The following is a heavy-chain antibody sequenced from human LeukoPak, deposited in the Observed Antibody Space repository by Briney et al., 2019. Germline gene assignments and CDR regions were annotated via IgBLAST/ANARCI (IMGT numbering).Heavy chain of an antibody. Sequence: GGSLRLSCAASGFTFSTYWMHWVRQAPGKGLVWVSRINSEETVANYADSVRGRFTISRDNAENSLYLQMNSLRAEDTAFYYCAAQGYCSDGSCSWGQGTLVTVSS. CDR3: AAQGYCSDGSCS. D-gene: IGHD2-15*01. J-gene: IGHJ5*02. CDR1: GFTFSTYW. CDR2: INSEETVA. V-gene: IGHV3-74*01.